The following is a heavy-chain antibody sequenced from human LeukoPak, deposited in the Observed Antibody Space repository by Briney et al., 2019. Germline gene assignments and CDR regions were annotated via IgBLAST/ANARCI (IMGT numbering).Heavy chain of an antibody. Sequence: SVKVSCKASGGTFSSYAISWVRQAPGQGLEWMGGIIPIFGTANYAQKFQGRVTITADESTSTAYMELSSLRSEDTAVYYCARDFARGVIITADAFDIWGQGTMVTVSS. D-gene: IGHD3-10*01. CDR2: IIPIFGTA. CDR3: ARDFARGVIITADAFDI. CDR1: GGTFSSYA. J-gene: IGHJ3*02. V-gene: IGHV1-69*13.